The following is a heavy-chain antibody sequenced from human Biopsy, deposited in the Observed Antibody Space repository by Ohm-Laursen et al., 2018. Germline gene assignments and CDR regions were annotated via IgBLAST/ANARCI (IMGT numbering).Heavy chain of an antibody. CDR3: ASHVTYNFNGGLDY. V-gene: IGHV1-69*06. CDR1: RVTFSSYA. Sequence: SVKASCKPSRVTFSSYAVSWVRQAPGHGLEWKGGIIPMFGTTNYAQKFQGRLSITADKSTTAAYLELSGLRSEDTAVYYCASHVTYNFNGGLDYWGHGTLVTVSS. J-gene: IGHJ4*01. CDR2: IIPMFGTT. D-gene: IGHD1-14*01.